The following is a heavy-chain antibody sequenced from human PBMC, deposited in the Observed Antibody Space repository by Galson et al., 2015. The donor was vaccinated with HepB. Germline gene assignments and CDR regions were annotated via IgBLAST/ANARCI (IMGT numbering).Heavy chain of an antibody. D-gene: IGHD3-10*01. CDR1: GFTVSSNY. Sequence: SLRLSCAASGFTVSSNYMNWVRQAPGKGLEWVSVLYSGGSTYYADSVKGRFTVSGDNSKNSLYLQMNSLRAEDTAVYYCARVGSLQSYAMDVWGQGTTVTVSS. CDR3: ARVGSLQSYAMDV. CDR2: LYSGGST. J-gene: IGHJ6*02. V-gene: IGHV3-53*01.